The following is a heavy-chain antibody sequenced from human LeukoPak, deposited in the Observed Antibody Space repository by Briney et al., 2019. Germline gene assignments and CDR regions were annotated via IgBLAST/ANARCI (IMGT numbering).Heavy chain of an antibody. D-gene: IGHD5-12*01. CDR3: ARGYPGDIVATSVDY. CDR1: GGTFSSYA. CDR2: IIPIFGTA. V-gene: IGHV1-69*06. J-gene: IGHJ4*02. Sequence: GASVKVSCKASGGTFSSYAISWVRQAPGQGLEWMGGIIPIFGTANYAQKFQGRVTITADKSTSTAYMELSSLRSEDTAVYYCARGYPGDIVATSVDYWGQGTLVTVSS.